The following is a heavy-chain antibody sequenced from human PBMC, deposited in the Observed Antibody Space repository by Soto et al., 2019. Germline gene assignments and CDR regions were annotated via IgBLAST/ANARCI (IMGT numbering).Heavy chain of an antibody. D-gene: IGHD1-1*01. J-gene: IGHJ4*02. CDR2: INAGNGNT. V-gene: IGHV1-3*01. CDR1: GYTFISYA. Sequence: QVQLVQSGAEVKKPGASVKVSCKASGYTFISYAMHWVRQAPGQRLEWMGWINAGNGNTKYSQKFQGRVTITRDTSASTAYMELSSLRSEDTAVYYCARLDSEPENFDYWGQGALVTVSS. CDR3: ARLDSEPENFDY.